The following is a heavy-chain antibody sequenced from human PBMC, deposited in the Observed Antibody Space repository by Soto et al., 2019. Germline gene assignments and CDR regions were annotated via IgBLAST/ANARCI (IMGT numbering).Heavy chain of an antibody. D-gene: IGHD6-13*01. J-gene: IGHJ6*03. V-gene: IGHV4-59*01. CDR1: GGSISHYY. CDR2: VYYSGNT. Sequence: QVQLQESGPGLVKPSETLSLTCTVSGGSISHYYWSWIRQPPGKGLEWIGYVYYSGNTNYNPSLESRVTISVDTSRNRFSLNLTSATAADTAVYYCARKGAAASYAHYYMDVWGRGTAVTVSS. CDR3: ARKGAAASYAHYYMDV.